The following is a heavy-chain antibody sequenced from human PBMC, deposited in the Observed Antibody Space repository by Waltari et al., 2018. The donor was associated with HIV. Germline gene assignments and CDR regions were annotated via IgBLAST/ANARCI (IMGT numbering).Heavy chain of an antibody. CDR3: ARGDHIVVVPAAIALGFDI. D-gene: IGHD2-2*02. Sequence: EVQLVESGGGLVQPGGSLRLSCAASGFTFSSYEMNWVRQAPGKGLEWVSYISSSGSTIYYADSVKGRFTISRDNAKNSLYLQMNSLRAEDTAVYYCARGDHIVVVPAAIALGFDIWGQGTMVTVSS. CDR1: GFTFSSYE. J-gene: IGHJ3*02. CDR2: ISSSGSTI. V-gene: IGHV3-48*03.